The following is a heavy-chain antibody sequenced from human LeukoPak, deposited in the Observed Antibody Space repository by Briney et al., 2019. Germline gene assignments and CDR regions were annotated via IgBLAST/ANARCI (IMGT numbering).Heavy chain of an antibody. V-gene: IGHV1-18*04. CDR3: ARGMVRGADDYYYGMDV. Sequence: ASVKVSCKASGYTFTSYGISWVRQAPGQGLEWMGWISAYNGNTNYAQKLQGRVTMTTDTSTSTVYMELRSLRSDDTAVYYCARGMVRGADDYYYGMDVWGKGTTVTVSS. CDR2: ISAYNGNT. J-gene: IGHJ6*04. D-gene: IGHD3-10*01. CDR1: GYTFTSYG.